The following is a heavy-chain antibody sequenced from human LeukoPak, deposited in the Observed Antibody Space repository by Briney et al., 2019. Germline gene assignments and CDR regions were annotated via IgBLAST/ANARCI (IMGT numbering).Heavy chain of an antibody. Sequence: SETLSLTCAVYGGSFSGYYWSWIRQPPGKGLEWIGEINHSGSTNYNPSLKSRVTISVDTSKSQFSLKLSSVTAADTAVYYCARRARYDFWSGYYKGYYYYMDVWGKGTTVTVSS. D-gene: IGHD3-3*01. CDR2: INHSGST. CDR3: ARRARYDFWSGYYKGYYYYMDV. V-gene: IGHV4-34*01. J-gene: IGHJ6*03. CDR1: GGSFSGYY.